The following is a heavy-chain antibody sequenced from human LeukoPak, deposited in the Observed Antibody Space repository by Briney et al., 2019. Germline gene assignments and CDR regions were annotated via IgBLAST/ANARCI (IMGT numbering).Heavy chain of an antibody. CDR2: ISSNGGNK. D-gene: IGHD2-8*02. Sequence: GGSLRLSCVASGFSFSTYTMHWVRQAPGKGLEYVSAISSNGGNKYYANSVKGRFTISRDNSKNTLYLQMGSLRAEDMAVYYCAREYCTVNSRYQSSLGYWGQGTLVTVSS. CDR1: GFSFSTYT. J-gene: IGHJ4*02. CDR3: AREYCTVNSRYQSSLGY. V-gene: IGHV3-64*01.